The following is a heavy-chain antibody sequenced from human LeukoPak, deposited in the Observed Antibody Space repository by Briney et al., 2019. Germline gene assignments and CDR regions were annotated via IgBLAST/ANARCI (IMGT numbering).Heavy chain of an antibody. V-gene: IGHV4-59*01. CDR1: GGSISSYY. D-gene: IGHD3-3*01. CDR2: IYYSGST. J-gene: IGHJ4*02. Sequence: PSETLSLTCTVSGGSISSYYWSWIRQPPGKGLEWIGYIYYSGSTNYNPSLKSRVTISVDTSKNQFSLKLSSVTAADTAVYYCAKNHHYDFWSGYGYWGQGTLVTVSS. CDR3: AKNHHYDFWSGYGY.